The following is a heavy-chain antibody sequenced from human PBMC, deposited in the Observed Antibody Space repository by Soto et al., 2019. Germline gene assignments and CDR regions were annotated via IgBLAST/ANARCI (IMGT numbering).Heavy chain of an antibody. Sequence: QVHLVQSGAEVKKPGASVKVSCKASGYMFTKSAMHWVRQAPGQRLEWMGWISGDSGNTKYSPKLQDRVTITRDTSASTAYMELSSLRSEDTALYYCARDGVAAGNLNFDYWGQGTLVTVSS. D-gene: IGHD6-19*01. CDR1: GYMFTKSA. J-gene: IGHJ4*01. CDR2: ISGDSGNT. CDR3: ARDGVAAGNLNFDY. V-gene: IGHV1-3*01.